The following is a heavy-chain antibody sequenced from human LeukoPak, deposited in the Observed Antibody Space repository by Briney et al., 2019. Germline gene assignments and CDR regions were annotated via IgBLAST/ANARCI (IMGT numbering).Heavy chain of an antibody. J-gene: IGHJ2*01. Sequence: PGGSLRLSCAASGFTFSSYWMHWVRQAPGKGLVWVSHINGDESITDYADSVKGRFTISRDNAKNTLYLQMNSLRAEDTAVYYCVRVRLIEDRPHWKFDLWGRGTLVTVSS. CDR2: INGDESIT. CDR1: GFTFSSYW. D-gene: IGHD2-15*01. CDR3: VRVRLIEDRPHWKFDL. V-gene: IGHV3-74*01.